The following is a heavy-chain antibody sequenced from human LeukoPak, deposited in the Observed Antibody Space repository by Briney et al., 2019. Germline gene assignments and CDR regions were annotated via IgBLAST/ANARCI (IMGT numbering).Heavy chain of an antibody. CDR1: GFTVSNAW. V-gene: IGHV3-15*01. CDR2: IKSKTDGCTT. Sequence: PGGSLRLSCAASGFTVSNAWMGWVRQAPGKGREWVGRIKSKTDGCTTDYAAAVKVRFTITREDTKKRLYLQMNSLKTEDAAVYYCTTTRTTSLDYAWGQGTLVTVSS. J-gene: IGHJ5*02. CDR3: TTTRTTSLDYA. D-gene: IGHD1-14*01.